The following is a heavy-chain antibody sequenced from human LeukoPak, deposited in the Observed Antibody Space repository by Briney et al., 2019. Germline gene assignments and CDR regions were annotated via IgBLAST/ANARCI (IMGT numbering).Heavy chain of an antibody. Sequence: ASVKVSCKASGYTFTSYAMHWVRQAPGQRLEWMGWINVGNGNTKYSQEFQGRVTITRDTSASTAYMELSSLRSEDMAVYYCARGRQQRNYYYYYMDVWGKGTTVTVSS. D-gene: IGHD6-13*01. CDR1: GYTFTSYA. J-gene: IGHJ6*03. V-gene: IGHV1-3*03. CDR3: ARGRQQRNYYYYYMDV. CDR2: INVGNGNT.